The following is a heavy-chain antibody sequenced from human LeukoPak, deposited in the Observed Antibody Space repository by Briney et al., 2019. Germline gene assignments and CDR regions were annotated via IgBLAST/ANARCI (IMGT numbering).Heavy chain of an antibody. D-gene: IGHD3-16*02. V-gene: IGHV4-59*08. CDR1: GGSISSYY. Sequence: SETLSLTCTVSGGSISSYYWSWIRQPPGKGLEWIGYIYYSGSTNYNPSLKSRVTISVDTSKNQFSLKLSSVTAADTAVYYCARLGSYYDYVWGSYRPNWFDPWGQGTLDTVSS. CDR3: ARLGSYYDYVWGSYRPNWFDP. J-gene: IGHJ5*02. CDR2: IYYSGST.